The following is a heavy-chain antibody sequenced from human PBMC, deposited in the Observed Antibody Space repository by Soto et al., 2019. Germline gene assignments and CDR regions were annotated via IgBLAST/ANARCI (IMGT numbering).Heavy chain of an antibody. CDR3: ARDIAPGATTPYYFDY. CDR1: GFTFSSYS. V-gene: IGHV3-48*02. D-gene: IGHD1-26*01. J-gene: IGHJ4*02. Sequence: EVQLVESGGGLVQSGGSLRLSCAASGFTFSSYSMNWVRQAPGKGLEWVSYISSSSSTIYYADSVKGRFTISRDNAKNSLYLQMNSLRDEDTAVYYCARDIAPGATTPYYFDYWGQGTLVTVSS. CDR2: ISSSSSTI.